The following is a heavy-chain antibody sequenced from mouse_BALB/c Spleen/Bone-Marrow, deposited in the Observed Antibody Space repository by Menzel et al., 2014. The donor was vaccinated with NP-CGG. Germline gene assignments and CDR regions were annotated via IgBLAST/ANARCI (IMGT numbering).Heavy chain of an antibody. V-gene: IGHV5-9-2*01. CDR2: ISGDGRYT. CDR1: GFSFSNYG. Sequence: DVHLVESGGGLVKSGGSLKLSCAASGFSFSNYGMSWVRQTPEKRLEWVATISGDGRYTFYSDSVKGRFTISRDNAKNNLYLQLSSLRSEDTALYCCARHAYYDQTEVSFVYWGQGTLVTVPA. J-gene: IGHJ3*01. CDR3: ARHAYYDQTEVSFVY. D-gene: IGHD2-4*01.